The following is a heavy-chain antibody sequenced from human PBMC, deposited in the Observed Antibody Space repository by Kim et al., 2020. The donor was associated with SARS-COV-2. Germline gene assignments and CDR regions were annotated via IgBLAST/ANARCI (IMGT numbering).Heavy chain of an antibody. V-gene: IGHV4-39*07. D-gene: IGHD6-19*01. J-gene: IGHJ5*02. CDR1: GGSISSSSYY. CDR2: IYYSGST. CDR3: ARVCVPTIKQWLANWFDP. Sequence: SETLSLTCTVSGGSISSSSYYWGWIRQPPGKGLEWIGSIYYSGSTYYNPSLKSRVTISVDTSKNQFSLKLSSVTAADTAVYYCARVCVPTIKQWLANWFDPWGQGTLVTVSS.